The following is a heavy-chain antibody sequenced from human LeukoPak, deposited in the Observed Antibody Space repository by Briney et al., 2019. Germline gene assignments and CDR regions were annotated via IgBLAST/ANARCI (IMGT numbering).Heavy chain of an antibody. CDR3: ARDERLLSFLK. CDR2: ITGSGGST. CDR1: GFSFTHAW. Sequence: GGSLRLSCTASGFSFTHAWMSWVRQAPGKGLEWVSGITGSGGSTYYADSVKGRFTISRDNSKNTLYLQMNSLRAEDTAIYYCARDERLLSFLKWGQGTLVTVSS. J-gene: IGHJ4*02. D-gene: IGHD3-3*01. V-gene: IGHV3-23*01.